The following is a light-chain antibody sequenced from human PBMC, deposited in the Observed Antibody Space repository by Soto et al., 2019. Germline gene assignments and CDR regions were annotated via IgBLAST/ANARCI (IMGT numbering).Light chain of an antibody. Sequence: SYELTQPPSVSVAPEKTATITCGGTNIGDKRVHWYRQKPGQAPGLLISYDSDRPSGIPERFSGCNSGNTATLTISRVEAGDEADYYCQVWDIMTDNYVFGGGTKLTVL. CDR2: YDS. V-gene: IGLV3-21*04. CDR3: QVWDIMTDNYV. CDR1: NIGDKR. J-gene: IGLJ1*01.